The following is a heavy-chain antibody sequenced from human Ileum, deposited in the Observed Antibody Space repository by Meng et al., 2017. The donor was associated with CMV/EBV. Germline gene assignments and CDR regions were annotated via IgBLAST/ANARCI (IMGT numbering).Heavy chain of an antibody. Sequence: LTCGVSGVSFGCDCWWSWLRQSPGKGLEWLGESHPRATTTYNPSLKSRLIISLDESKTEFSLKLTSVTAADTAVYYCARNGAYSLDSWSQGSLVTVSS. CDR3: ARNGAYSLDS. CDR2: SHPRATT. CDR1: GVSFGCDCW. V-gene: IGHV4-4*02. D-gene: IGHD4/OR15-4a*01. J-gene: IGHJ4*02.